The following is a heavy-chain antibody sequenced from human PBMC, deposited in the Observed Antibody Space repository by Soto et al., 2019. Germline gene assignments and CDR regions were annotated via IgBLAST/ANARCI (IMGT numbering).Heavy chain of an antibody. CDR2: IIPIFGTA. CDR3: ASQNSGYSYGAPRPAPFDY. V-gene: IGHV1-69*13. J-gene: IGHJ4*02. Sequence: GASVKVSCKASGGTFSSYAISWVRQAPGQGLEWMGGIIPIFGTANYAQKFQGRVTITADESTSTAYMELSSLRSEDTAVYYCASQNSGYSYGAPRPAPFDYWGQGTLVTVS. D-gene: IGHD5-18*01. CDR1: GGTFSSYA.